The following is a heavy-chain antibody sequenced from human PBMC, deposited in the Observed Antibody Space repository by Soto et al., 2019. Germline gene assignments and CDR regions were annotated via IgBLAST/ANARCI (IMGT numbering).Heavy chain of an antibody. Sequence: SETLSLTCTVSGGSISSYYWSWIRQPPGKGLEWIGYIYHTGSTNYNPSLKSRVTMSVDTSKNQFSLKLSSVTAADTAVYYCARTSRFDCWGQGTLVTVSS. CDR3: ARTSRFDC. V-gene: IGHV4-59*12. CDR1: GGSISSYY. J-gene: IGHJ4*02. CDR2: IYHTGST. D-gene: IGHD6-6*01.